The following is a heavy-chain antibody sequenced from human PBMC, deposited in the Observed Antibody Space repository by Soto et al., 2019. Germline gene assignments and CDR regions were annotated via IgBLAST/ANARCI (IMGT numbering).Heavy chain of an antibody. Sequence: GASVKVSCKASGYTFTGYYMHWVRQAPGQGLEWMGWINPNSGGTNYAQKFQGRVTMTRDTSISTAYMELSRLRSDDTAVYYCARMGLRAERIAVAFDYWGQGTLVTVSS. J-gene: IGHJ4*02. CDR3: ARMGLRAERIAVAFDY. D-gene: IGHD6-19*01. CDR1: GYTFTGYY. CDR2: INPNSGGT. V-gene: IGHV1-2*02.